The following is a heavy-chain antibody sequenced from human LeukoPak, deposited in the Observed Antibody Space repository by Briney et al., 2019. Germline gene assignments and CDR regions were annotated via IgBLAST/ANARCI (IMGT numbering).Heavy chain of an antibody. CDR3: ARDREGYDFWSGYHPENWFDP. J-gene: IGHJ5*02. CDR1: GYTFTSYD. Sequence: ASVKVSCKASGYTFTSYDINWVRQAPGQRLEWMGWINAGNGNTKYSQKFQGRVTITRDTSASTAYMELSSLRSEDTAVYYCARDREGYDFWSGYHPENWFDPWGQGTLVTVSS. D-gene: IGHD3-3*01. V-gene: IGHV1-3*01. CDR2: INAGNGNT.